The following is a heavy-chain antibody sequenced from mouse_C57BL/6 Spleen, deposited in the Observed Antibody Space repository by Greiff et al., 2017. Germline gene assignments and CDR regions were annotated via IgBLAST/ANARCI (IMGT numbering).Heavy chain of an antibody. CDR1: GYTFTSYW. CDR2: IDPSDSYT. D-gene: IGHD4-1*01. Sequence: VQLQQPGAELVRPGTSVKLSCKASGYTFTSYWMHWVKQRPGQGLEWIGVIDPSDSYTNYNQKFKGKATLTVDTSSSTAYMQLSSLTSEDSAVYDCALGDYWGQGTTLTVSS. V-gene: IGHV1-59*01. J-gene: IGHJ2*01. CDR3: ALGDY.